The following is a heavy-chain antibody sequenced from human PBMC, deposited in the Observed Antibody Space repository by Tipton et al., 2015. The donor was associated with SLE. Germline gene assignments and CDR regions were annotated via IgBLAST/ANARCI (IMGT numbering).Heavy chain of an antibody. V-gene: IGHV3-23*01. J-gene: IGHJ4*02. CDR1: GFTFSVYA. CDR2: ISGSGGTT. Sequence: SLRLSCAASGFTFSVYAMSWVRQAPGKGLEWVSGISGSGGTTDYADSVKGRFTISRDNSKNTLFMEMNSLRGEDTAVYYCAKDRRGSTAWDYWGQGTLVTVSS. D-gene: IGHD2-2*01. CDR3: AKDRRGSTAWDY.